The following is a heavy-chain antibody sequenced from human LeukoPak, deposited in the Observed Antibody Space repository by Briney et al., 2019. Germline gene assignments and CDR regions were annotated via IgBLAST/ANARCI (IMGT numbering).Heavy chain of an antibody. Sequence: GGSLRLSCAAAGFTFSSYAMTWVRQAPGKGLEWVSSIGGSGGTTYYADSVKGRFTISRDNSKNTLFLQMNSVRAEDTAVYYCAKAPQKYCSTTCYYDYWGQGTLVTVSS. CDR3: AKAPQKYCSTTCYYDY. CDR2: IGGSGGTT. V-gene: IGHV3-23*01. CDR1: GFTFSSYA. D-gene: IGHD2-2*01. J-gene: IGHJ4*02.